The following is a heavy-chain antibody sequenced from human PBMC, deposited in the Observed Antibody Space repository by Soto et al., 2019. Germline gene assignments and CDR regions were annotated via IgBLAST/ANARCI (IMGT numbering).Heavy chain of an antibody. J-gene: IGHJ5*02. CDR2: IHASGNT. Sequence: PSETLSLTCSVSGGSLNNFYWNWIRQTAGKGLEWIGRIHASGNTNYNPPLKSRATLSVDTSKNQFSLKVRSVTAADTAVYYCARSSHKESWFDPWGQGTLVTVSS. V-gene: IGHV4-4*07. CDR3: ARSSHKESWFDP. D-gene: IGHD6-19*01. CDR1: GGSLNNFY.